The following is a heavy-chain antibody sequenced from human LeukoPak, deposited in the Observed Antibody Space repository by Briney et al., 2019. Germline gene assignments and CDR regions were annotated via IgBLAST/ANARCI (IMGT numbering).Heavy chain of an antibody. Sequence: GGSLRLSCAASGFVFSSYAMHWVRQAPGKGLEWVAVISYDGSNKYYADSVKGRFTISRDNSKNTLYLQMNSLRAEDTAVYYCARWGVTVVVTGWNAFDIWGQGTMVTVSS. V-gene: IGHV3-30*04. CDR3: ARWGVTVVVTGWNAFDI. CDR2: ISYDGSNK. CDR1: GFVFSSYA. J-gene: IGHJ3*02. D-gene: IGHD2-21*02.